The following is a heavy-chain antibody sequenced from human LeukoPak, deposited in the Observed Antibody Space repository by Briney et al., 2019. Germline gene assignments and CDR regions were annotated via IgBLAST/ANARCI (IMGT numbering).Heavy chain of an antibody. Sequence: SETLSLTCTVSGGSISSSSYYWGWIRQPPGKGLEWIGSIYYSGSTYYNPSLKSRVTISLDTSKNQLSLRLTSVTAADTAVYYCARNRVVGAPNFDYWGQGTLVTVFS. J-gene: IGHJ4*02. CDR3: ARNRVVGAPNFDY. CDR1: GGSISSSSYY. V-gene: IGHV4-39*07. CDR2: IYYSGST. D-gene: IGHD1-26*01.